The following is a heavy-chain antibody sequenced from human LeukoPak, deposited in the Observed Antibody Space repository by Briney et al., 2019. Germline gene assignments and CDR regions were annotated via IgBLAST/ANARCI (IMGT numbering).Heavy chain of an antibody. V-gene: IGHV3-66*04. CDR2: IYSGGST. CDR3: AKPALKGQPVGYFQH. D-gene: IGHD2-15*01. J-gene: IGHJ1*01. CDR1: GFTVSSNY. Sequence: GGSLRLSCAASGFTVSSNYMSWVRQAPGKGLEWVSIIYSGGSTYYADSVKGRFTISRDNSKNTLYLQMNSLRAEDTAVYYCAKPALKGQPVGYFQHWGQGTLVTVSS.